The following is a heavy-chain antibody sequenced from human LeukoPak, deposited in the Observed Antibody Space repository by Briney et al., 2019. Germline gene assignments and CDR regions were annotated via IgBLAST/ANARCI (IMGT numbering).Heavy chain of an antibody. CDR2: ISYSGYI. Sequence: PSETLSLTCTVSGGSIRSYYWNWIRQAPGKGLEWVGFISYSGYISYSPSLKSRVAISVDTAKSQFSLRLNSMTAADTAIYYCARGRNDNGGMFFDSWAQGNLVTVSS. J-gene: IGHJ4*02. D-gene: IGHD4-23*01. V-gene: IGHV4-59*01. CDR1: GGSIRSYY. CDR3: ARGRNDNGGMFFDS.